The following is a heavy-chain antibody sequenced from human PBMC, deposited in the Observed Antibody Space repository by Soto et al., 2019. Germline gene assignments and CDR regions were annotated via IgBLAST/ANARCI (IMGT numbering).Heavy chain of an antibody. D-gene: IGHD3-9*01. Sequence: GVLRLSCAASGFTLARYTMGWVRQAPGKGLEWVAESYSSGGTEYSDSVKGRFSISRDNSRNMVFLQMNSLRVEDTALYYCARDREADGIWTFASWGQGMLVTVSS. V-gene: IGHV3-23*01. CDR2: SYSSGGT. CDR1: GFTLARYT. CDR3: ARDREADGIWTFAS. J-gene: IGHJ4*02.